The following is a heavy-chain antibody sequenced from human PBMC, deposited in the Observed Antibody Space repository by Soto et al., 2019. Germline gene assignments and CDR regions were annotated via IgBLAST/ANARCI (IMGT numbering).Heavy chain of an antibody. Sequence: PGGSLRLSCAASGFTFSSYAMHWVRQAPGKGLEWVAVISYDGSNKYYADSVKGRFTISRDNSKNTLYLQMNSLRAEDTAVYYCARVLTPRGTVGYYYYGMDVWGQGTTVTVSS. V-gene: IGHV3-30-3*01. CDR3: ARVLTPRGTVGYYYYGMDV. D-gene: IGHD1-1*01. J-gene: IGHJ6*02. CDR2: ISYDGSNK. CDR1: GFTFSSYA.